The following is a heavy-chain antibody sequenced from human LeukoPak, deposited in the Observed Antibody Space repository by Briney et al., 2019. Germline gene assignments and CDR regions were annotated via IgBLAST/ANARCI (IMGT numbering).Heavy chain of an antibody. CDR3: ARHSPWVYYFDY. Sequence: PSETLSLTCTVSGGSISSSSYYWGWIRQPPGKWLEWIGSIYYSGSTYYNPSLKSRVTISVDTSKNQFSLKLSSVTAADTAVYYCARHSPWVYYFDYWGQGTLVTVSS. J-gene: IGHJ4*02. V-gene: IGHV4-39*01. CDR1: GGSISSSSYY. CDR2: IYYSGST. D-gene: IGHD7-27*01.